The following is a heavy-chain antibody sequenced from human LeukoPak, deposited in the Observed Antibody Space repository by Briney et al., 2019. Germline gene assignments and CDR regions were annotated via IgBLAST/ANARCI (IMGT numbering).Heavy chain of an antibody. CDR3: ARDGGYGHYDY. V-gene: IGHV4-30-2*01. Sequence: SQTLSLTCAVSGGSISSGDYSWSRIRQPPGKGLEWIGYIYHSGRTFYNPSLKSRVTISVDTSKNQISLEVTSVTAADTAVYYCARDGGYGHYDYWGRGTLATVSS. D-gene: IGHD5-18*01. CDR1: GGSISSGDYS. CDR2: IYHSGRT. J-gene: IGHJ4*02.